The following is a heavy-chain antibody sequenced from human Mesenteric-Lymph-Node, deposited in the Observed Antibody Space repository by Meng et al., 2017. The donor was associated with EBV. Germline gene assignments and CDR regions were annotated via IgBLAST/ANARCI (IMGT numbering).Heavy chain of an antibody. V-gene: IGHV3-73*02. D-gene: IGHD1-14*01. J-gene: IGHJ4*02. CDR1: GFTFSGSA. CDR2: IRSKANSYAT. CDR3: TSLNLPPSAY. Sequence: VQLVESGGGLVQPGGSLKLSCAGSGFTFSGSAMHWVRQASGKGLEWVGRIRSKANSYATAYAASVKGRFTISRDDSKNTAYLQMNSLKTEDTAVYYCTSLNLPPSAYWGQGTLVTVSS.